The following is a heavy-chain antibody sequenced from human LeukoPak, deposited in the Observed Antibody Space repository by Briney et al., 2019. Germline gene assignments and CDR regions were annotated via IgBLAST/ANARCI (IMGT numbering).Heavy chain of an antibody. J-gene: IGHJ4*02. CDR3: ARGVAGSGSTPNY. V-gene: IGHV4-59*01. CDR2: IYYSGNT. CDR1: GGSISSYY. D-gene: IGHD1-26*01. Sequence: PSETLSLTCTVSGGSISSYYWSWIRQPPGKGLEWIGYIYYSGNTNYNPSLKSRVTISEDSSKNQSSLKLSSVTAADTAVYYCARGVAGSGSTPNYWGQGTLVTVSS.